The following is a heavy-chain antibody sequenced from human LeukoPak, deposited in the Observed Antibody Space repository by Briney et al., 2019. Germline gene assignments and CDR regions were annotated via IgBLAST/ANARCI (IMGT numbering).Heavy chain of an antibody. J-gene: IGHJ4*02. Sequence: SETLSLTCTVSGGSISSRNYYWGWLRQTPGKGLEWIGSIYSSGSTYYNPSLKSPFTISVDTSKNQFSLKLSPVTAADTAIYYCASHYDILTGLAYFDYWGQGTLVTVSS. CDR1: GGSISSRNYY. V-gene: IGHV4-39*07. D-gene: IGHD3-9*01. CDR2: IYSSGST. CDR3: ASHYDILTGLAYFDY.